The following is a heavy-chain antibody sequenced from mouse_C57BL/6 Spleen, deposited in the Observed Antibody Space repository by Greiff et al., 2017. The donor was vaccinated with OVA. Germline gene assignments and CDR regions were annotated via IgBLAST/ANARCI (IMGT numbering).Heavy chain of an antibody. CDR3: ARGGGGDYYGSSRY. J-gene: IGHJ2*01. V-gene: IGHV1-50*01. CDR1: GYTFPSYW. CDR2: IDPSDSYT. D-gene: IGHD1-1*01. Sequence: QVQLQQPGAELVKPGASVKLSCKASGYTFPSYWMQWVKQRPGQGLAWIGEIDPSDSYTNYNQKFKGKATLTVATSSSTAYMQLSSLTSEDSAVYYCARGGGGDYYGSSRYWGQGTTLTVSS.